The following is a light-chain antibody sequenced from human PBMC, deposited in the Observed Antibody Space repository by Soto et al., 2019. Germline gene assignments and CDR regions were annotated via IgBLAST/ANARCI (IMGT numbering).Light chain of an antibody. V-gene: IGLV1-40*01. CDR2: GNS. CDR1: SSNIGAGYD. J-gene: IGLJ2*01. CDR3: QSYDSSLSGYVV. Sequence: QSVLTQPPSVSGAPGQRVTISCTGSSSNIGAGYDVHWYQQLPGTAPILLIYGNSNRPSGVPDRFSGSKSGTSASLAITGLQAEDEADYYCQSYDSSLSGYVVFGGGTKLIVL.